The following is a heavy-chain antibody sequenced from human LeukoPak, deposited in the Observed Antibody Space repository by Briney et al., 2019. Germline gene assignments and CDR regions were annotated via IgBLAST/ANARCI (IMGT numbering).Heavy chain of an antibody. CDR1: GGTFSSYA. Sequence: SVKVSCKASGGTFSSYAISWVRQAPGQGLEWMGRIIPIFGTANYAQKFQGRVTITTDESTSTAYMELRSLRSEDTAVYYCARAYYYDSSGYYLKSAFDIWGQGTMVTVSS. CDR3: ARAYYYDSSGYYLKSAFDI. CDR2: IIPIFGTA. V-gene: IGHV1-69*05. D-gene: IGHD3-22*01. J-gene: IGHJ3*02.